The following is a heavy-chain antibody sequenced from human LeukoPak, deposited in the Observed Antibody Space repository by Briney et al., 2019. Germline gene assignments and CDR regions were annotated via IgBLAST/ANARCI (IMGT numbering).Heavy chain of an antibody. D-gene: IGHD3-22*01. J-gene: IGHJ4*02. V-gene: IGHV4-4*07. CDR2: IYTSGST. Sequence: SETLSLTCTVSDGSISSYYWSWIRQPAGKGLEWIGRIYTSGSTNYNPSLKSRVTMSVDTSKNQFSLKLSSVTAADTAVYYCAREDYDSSGYYTPAFDYWGQGTLVTVSS. CDR1: DGSISSYY. CDR3: AREDYDSSGYYTPAFDY.